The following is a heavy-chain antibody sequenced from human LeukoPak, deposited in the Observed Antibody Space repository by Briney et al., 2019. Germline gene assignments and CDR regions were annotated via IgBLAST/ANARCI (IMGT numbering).Heavy chain of an antibody. J-gene: IGHJ4*02. CDR3: ARDPTTYGSGSYYYYFDY. D-gene: IGHD3-10*01. CDR1: GFTFSSCS. Sequence: KPGGSLRLSCAASGFTFSSCSMNWVRQAPGKGLEWVSSISSSSIYIYYADSVKGRFTISRDNAKNSLYLQMNSLRAEDTAVYYCARDPTTYGSGSYYYYFDYWGQGTLVTVSS. V-gene: IGHV3-21*01. CDR2: ISSSSIYI.